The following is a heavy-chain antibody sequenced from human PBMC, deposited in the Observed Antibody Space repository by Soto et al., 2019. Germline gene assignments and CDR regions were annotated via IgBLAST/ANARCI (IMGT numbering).Heavy chain of an antibody. CDR2: IYHSGST. D-gene: IGHD1-26*01. Sequence: QVQLQESGPGLVKPSGTLSLTCAVSGGSISSSNWWGWVRQPPGKGLEWIGEIYHSGSTNHNPSINKLVTISADKSTNHFSLKLSSVPAADTAVYYCATAPAVRATTWGQGTLVTVSS. CDR3: ATAPAVRATT. J-gene: IGHJ4*02. CDR1: GGSISSSNW. V-gene: IGHV4-4*02.